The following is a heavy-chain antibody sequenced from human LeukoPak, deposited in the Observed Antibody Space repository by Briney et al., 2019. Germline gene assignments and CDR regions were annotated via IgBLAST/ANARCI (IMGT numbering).Heavy chain of an antibody. CDR2: INPNSGGT. Sequence: GASVKVSCKASGYTFTGYYMHWVRQAPGQGLEWMAWINPNSGGTNYAQKFQGRVTMTRDTSISTAYMNLSRLRSDDTAVYYCARAYYGDYYYYGMDVWGQGTTVTVPS. CDR3: ARAYYGDYYYYGMDV. J-gene: IGHJ6*02. CDR1: GYTFTGYY. D-gene: IGHD4-17*01. V-gene: IGHV1-2*02.